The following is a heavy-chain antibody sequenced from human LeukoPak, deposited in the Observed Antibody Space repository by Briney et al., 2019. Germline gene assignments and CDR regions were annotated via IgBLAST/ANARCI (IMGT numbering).Heavy chain of an antibody. J-gene: IGHJ6*01. D-gene: IGHD7-27*01. CDR3: AKAPTANWDYYYGMDV. V-gene: IGHV3-30-3*01. Sequence: GGSLRLSCAASGFTFSSYAMHWVRQAPGKGLEWVAVISYDGSNKYYADSVKGRFTISRDNSKNTLYLQMNSLRAEDTAVYYCAKAPTANWDYYYGMDVWGQGTTVTVSS. CDR1: GFTFSSYA. CDR2: ISYDGSNK.